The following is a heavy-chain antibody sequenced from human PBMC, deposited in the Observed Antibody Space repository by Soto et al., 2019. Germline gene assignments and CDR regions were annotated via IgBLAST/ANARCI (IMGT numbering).Heavy chain of an antibody. J-gene: IGHJ6*02. V-gene: IGHV4-30-4*01. CDR3: ARAVLLCFGELGGMDV. D-gene: IGHD3-10*01. CDR1: GGSISSGDYY. Sequence: PSETLSLTCTVSGGSISSGDYYWSWIRQPPGKGLEWIGCIYYSGSTYYNPSLKSRVTISVDTSKNEFSLKLSSVTAADTAVYYCARAVLLCFGELGGMDVWGQGTTVTVSS. CDR2: IYYSGST.